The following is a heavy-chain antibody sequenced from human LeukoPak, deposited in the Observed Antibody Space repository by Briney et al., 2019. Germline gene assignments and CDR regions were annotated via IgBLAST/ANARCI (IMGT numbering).Heavy chain of an antibody. CDR3: AKAGGGIVVVVAAFYYYGMDV. D-gene: IGHD2-15*01. Sequence: GGSLRLSCAASGFTFSSYGMHWVRQAPGKGLEWVAVISYDGSNKYYADPVKGRFTISRDNSKNTLYLQMNSLRAEDTAVYYCAKAGGGIVVVVAAFYYYGMDVWGKGTTVTVSS. V-gene: IGHV3-30*18. CDR1: GFTFSSYG. CDR2: ISYDGSNK. J-gene: IGHJ6*04.